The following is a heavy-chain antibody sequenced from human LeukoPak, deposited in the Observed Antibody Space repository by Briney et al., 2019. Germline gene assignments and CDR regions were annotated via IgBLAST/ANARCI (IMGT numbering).Heavy chain of an antibody. Sequence: GGSLTLSCAASGFTSDDFAMHWVRQAPGKGLEWVSAISGSGGSTYYADSVKGWFTISRDNSKNTLYLQMNRLRAEDTAVYYCAKARGGGFNWFDPWGQGTLVTVSS. J-gene: IGHJ5*02. CDR1: GFTSDDFA. CDR3: AKARGGGFNWFDP. CDR2: ISGSGGST. V-gene: IGHV3-23*01. D-gene: IGHD3-16*01.